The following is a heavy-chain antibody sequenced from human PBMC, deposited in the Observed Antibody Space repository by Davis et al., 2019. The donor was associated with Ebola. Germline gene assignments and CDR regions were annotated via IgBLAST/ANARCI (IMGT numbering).Heavy chain of an antibody. CDR2: IKQDGSEK. V-gene: IGHV3-7*03. CDR1: GFTFSSYW. J-gene: IGHJ6*02. CDR3: AKGRYQLLLSPGMDV. Sequence: GESLKISCAASGFTFSSYWMSWVRQAPGNGLECVANIKQDGSEKYYVDSVKGRFTISRDSAKNSLYLQMNSLRAGDTALYYCAKGRYQLLLSPGMDVWGQGTTITVSS. D-gene: IGHD2-2*01.